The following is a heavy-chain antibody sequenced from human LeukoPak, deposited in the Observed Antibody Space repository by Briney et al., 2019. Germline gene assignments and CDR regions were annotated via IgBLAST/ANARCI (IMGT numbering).Heavy chain of an antibody. CDR3: ARALSSGWSHAFDI. J-gene: IGHJ3*02. D-gene: IGHD6-19*01. CDR1: GFTFSVYT. Sequence: GGSLRLSCAASGFTFSVYTIHWVRQAPGKGLEWVAVMSSDGRKKYYADSVKGRFTISRDNSRNTMYLQMTSLRAEDTAVYYCARALSSGWSHAFDIWGQGTMVTVSS. CDR2: MSSDGRKK. V-gene: IGHV3-30*04.